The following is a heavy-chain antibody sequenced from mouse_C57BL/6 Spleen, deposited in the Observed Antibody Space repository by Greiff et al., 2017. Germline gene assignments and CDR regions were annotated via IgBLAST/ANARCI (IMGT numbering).Heavy chain of an antibody. V-gene: IGHV1-26*01. CDR2: IDPNNGGT. D-gene: IGHD2-4*01. CDR1: GYTFTDYY. CDR3: ARPYIYYDYDGNYYAMDY. J-gene: IGHJ4*01. Sequence: EVQLQQPGPELVKPGASVKISCKASGYTFTDYYMHWVKQSPGQSLEWIGDIDPNNGGTSYNQKFKGKATLTVDKSSSTAYMELRSLTSEDSAVYDCARPYIYYDYDGNYYAMDYWGQGTSVTVSS.